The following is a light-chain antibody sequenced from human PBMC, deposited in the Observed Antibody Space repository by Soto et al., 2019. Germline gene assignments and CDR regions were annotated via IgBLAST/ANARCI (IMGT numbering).Light chain of an antibody. CDR1: QSVGSD. CDR3: QQRSDWPPIT. J-gene: IGKJ5*01. CDR2: GAS. Sequence: SLSPATLSVSQGERATLSCRASQSVGSDLAWYQQKPGQAPRLLIYGASSRGTGIPDRFSGTGSETDFTLTINRLEPEEVAVHYCQQRSDWPPITFGQGTLLDIK. V-gene: IGKV3D-20*02.